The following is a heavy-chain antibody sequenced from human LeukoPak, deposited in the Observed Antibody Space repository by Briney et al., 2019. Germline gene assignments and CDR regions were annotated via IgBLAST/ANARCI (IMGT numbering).Heavy chain of an antibody. Sequence: EASVKVSCKASGYTFTSYDINWVRQATGQGLEWMGWMNPNSGNTGYAQKFQGRVTMTRNTSISTAYMELSSLRSEDTAVYYCARGFKDKLMATIGSDFDYGGQGTLVTVSS. CDR2: MNPNSGNT. CDR1: GYTFTSYD. J-gene: IGHJ4*02. D-gene: IGHD5-24*01. V-gene: IGHV1-8*01. CDR3: ARGFKDKLMATIGSDFDY.